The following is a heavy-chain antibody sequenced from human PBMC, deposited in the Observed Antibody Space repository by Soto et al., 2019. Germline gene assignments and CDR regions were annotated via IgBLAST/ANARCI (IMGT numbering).Heavy chain of an antibody. CDR3: AKEFPYSNYLFDY. V-gene: IGHV3-23*01. CDR2: ISGNGGGT. Sequence: GGSLRLSCAASGFTFSSSAMSWVRQAPGKGLEWVSGISGNGGGTYYADSVKGRFTISRDNSKNTLYLQMNSLRAEDTAVYYCAKEFPYSNYLFDYWGQGTLVTVSS. CDR1: GFTFSSSA. J-gene: IGHJ4*02. D-gene: IGHD4-4*01.